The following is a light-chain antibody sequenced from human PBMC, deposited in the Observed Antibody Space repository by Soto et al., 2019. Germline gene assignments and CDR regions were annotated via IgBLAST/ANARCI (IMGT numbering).Light chain of an antibody. J-gene: IGKJ2*01. Sequence: VLAQSPGTLSLSPGERATLSCRASQSVSSSYLAWYQQKPGQAPRLLIYAASSWATGIPDRFSGSGSGTDFTLTISRLEPEDFAVYYCQHYGFSPPFTFGQGTRVEIK. CDR1: QSVSSSY. CDR3: QHYGFSPPFT. V-gene: IGKV3-20*01. CDR2: AAS.